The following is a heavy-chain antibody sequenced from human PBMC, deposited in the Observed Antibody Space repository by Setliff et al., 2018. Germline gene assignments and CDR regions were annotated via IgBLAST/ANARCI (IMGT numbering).Heavy chain of an antibody. Sequence: PSETLSLTCSVSDDSISSCRYYWGWFRQPAGKELEWVGQIYTSWSTNYNPSLKSRVTISLDTSKNQFSLSLTSVTAADTAVYYCARMSGFQYIDVWGKGTTVTVSS. V-gene: IGHV4-61*09. J-gene: IGHJ6*03. D-gene: IGHD3-3*01. CDR1: DDSISSCRYY. CDR2: IYTSWST. CDR3: ARMSGFQYIDV.